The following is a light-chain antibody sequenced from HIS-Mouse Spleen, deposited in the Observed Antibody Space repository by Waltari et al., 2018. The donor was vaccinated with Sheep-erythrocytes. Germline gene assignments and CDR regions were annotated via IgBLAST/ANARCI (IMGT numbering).Light chain of an antibody. CDR2: KDS. Sequence: SYELTQPPSVSVSPGQTARITCSGDALPKQYAYWYQQKPGQAPVLVIYKDSERPSGNPELCSGTSSGTTVTLTISGVQAEDEADYYCQSADSSGTYRVFGGGTKLTVL. J-gene: IGLJ2*01. CDR3: QSADSSGTYRV. CDR1: ALPKQY. V-gene: IGLV3-25*03.